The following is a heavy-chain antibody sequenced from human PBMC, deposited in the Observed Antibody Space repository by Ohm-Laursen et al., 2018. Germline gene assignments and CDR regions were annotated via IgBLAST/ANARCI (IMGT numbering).Heavy chain of an antibody. CDR1: GASISSYY. CDR3: AKDIDGSGSSDYYYGMDV. D-gene: IGHD3-10*01. Sequence: TLSLTCAVSGASISSYYWNWIRQPPGKGLEYIGYIYYSGSTYYNPSLKSRVTISVDTTKNQFSLKLSSVTAADTALYYCAKDIDGSGSSDYYYGMDVWGQGTTVTVSS. CDR2: IYYSGST. V-gene: IGHV4-59*01. J-gene: IGHJ6*02.